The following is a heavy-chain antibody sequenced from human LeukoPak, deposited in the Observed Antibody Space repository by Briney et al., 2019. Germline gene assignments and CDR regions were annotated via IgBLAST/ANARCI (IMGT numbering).Heavy chain of an antibody. CDR1: GFTFRSYW. D-gene: IGHD5-12*01. J-gene: IGHJ4*02. CDR3: ARVEYSGWNCEY. Sequence: GGSLRLSCAASGFTFRSYWMSWVRQAPGKGLESVANINQGGSVQYYMDSVKGRFTISRDDAKNSLYVQMNSLRDEDTAVYYCARVEYSGWNCEYWGQGTLVTVSS. CDR2: INQGGSVQ. V-gene: IGHV3-7*01.